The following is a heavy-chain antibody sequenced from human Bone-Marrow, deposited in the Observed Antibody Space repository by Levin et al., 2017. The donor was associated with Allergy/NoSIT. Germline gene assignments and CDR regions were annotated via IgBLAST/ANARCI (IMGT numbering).Heavy chain of an antibody. J-gene: IGHJ3*02. D-gene: IGHD2-8*01. CDR1: GFTFDDYA. Sequence: QSGGSLRLSCAGSGFTFDDYAMHWVRQAPGKGLEWVSGITWNSGSIAYADSVKGRFTISRDNAKNSLYLQMNSLRTEDTALYYCAVLWGKGPNGVPPEAFDIWGQGTMVTVSS. CDR3: AVLWGKGPNGVPPEAFDI. CDR2: ITWNSGSI. V-gene: IGHV3-9*01.